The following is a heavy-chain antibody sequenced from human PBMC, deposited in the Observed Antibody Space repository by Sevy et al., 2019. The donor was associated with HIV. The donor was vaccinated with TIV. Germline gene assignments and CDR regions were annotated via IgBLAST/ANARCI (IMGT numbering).Heavy chain of an antibody. CDR2: ISGGGGST. Sequence: GGSLRLSCAASGFTFSSYAMSWVRQAPGKGLEWVSAISGGGGSTFYADSVKGRFTISRDNSKNTLYLQMNSLRAEDTAVYYCAKESREDYNFIGPDAFDIWGQGTMVTVSS. CDR3: AKESREDYNFIGPDAFDI. D-gene: IGHD4-4*01. V-gene: IGHV3-23*01. CDR1: GFTFSSYA. J-gene: IGHJ3*02.